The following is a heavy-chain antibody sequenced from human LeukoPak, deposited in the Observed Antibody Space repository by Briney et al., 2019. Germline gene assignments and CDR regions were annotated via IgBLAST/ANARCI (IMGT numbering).Heavy chain of an antibody. V-gene: IGHV4-38-2*02. CDR2: IHYSGST. Sequence: SETLSLTCTVSGYSISSGYYWGWIRQPPGKGLEWIGYIHYSGSTNYNPSLKSRVTISVDTSKNQFSLKLSSVTAADTAVYYCARDIFWDAFDIWGQGTMVTVSS. CDR1: GYSISSGYY. CDR3: ARDIFWDAFDI. J-gene: IGHJ3*02. D-gene: IGHD3-3*01.